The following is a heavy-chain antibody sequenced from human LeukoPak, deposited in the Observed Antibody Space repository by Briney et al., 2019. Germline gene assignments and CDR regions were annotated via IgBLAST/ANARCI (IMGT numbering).Heavy chain of an antibody. CDR2: INPSGGST. D-gene: IGHD5-12*01. V-gene: IGHV1-46*01. CDR3: ASQGYSGYDCAY. J-gene: IGHJ4*02. CDR1: GYTSTSYY. Sequence: ASVKVSCKASGYTSTSYYMHWVRQPPGQGLEWMGIINPSGGSTSYAQKFQGRVTMTRDTSTSTVYMELSSLRSEDTAVYYCASQGYSGYDCAYWGQGTRVTVSS.